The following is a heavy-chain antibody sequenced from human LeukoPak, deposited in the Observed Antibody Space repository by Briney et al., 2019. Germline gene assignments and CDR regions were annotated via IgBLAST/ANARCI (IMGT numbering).Heavy chain of an antibody. D-gene: IGHD3-16*01. Sequence: GGSLRLSCAASGFTFSSYAMHWVRQAPGKGLEWVAVISYDGSNKYYADSVKGRFTISRDNSKNTLYLQMNSLRAEDTAVYHRAKKIGGVYAFDIWGQGTMVTVSS. J-gene: IGHJ3*02. CDR1: GFTFSSYA. V-gene: IGHV3-30-3*02. CDR2: ISYDGSNK. CDR3: AKKIGGVYAFDI.